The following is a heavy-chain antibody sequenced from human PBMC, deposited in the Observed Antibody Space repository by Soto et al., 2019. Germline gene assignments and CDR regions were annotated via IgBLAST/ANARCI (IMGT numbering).Heavy chain of an antibody. J-gene: IGHJ6*02. V-gene: IGHV3-15*07. CDR1: GFTFSNAW. CDR3: TTDQPPNFTIFGVVIAHYYDGMDV. CDR2: IKSKTDGGTT. D-gene: IGHD3-3*01. Sequence: EVQLVESGGGLVKPGGSLRLSCAASGFTFSNAWMNWVRQAPGKGLEWVGRIKSKTDGGTTDYAAPVKGRFTISRDDSKNTLYLQMNSLKTEDTAVYYCTTDQPPNFTIFGVVIAHYYDGMDVWGQGTTLTVSS.